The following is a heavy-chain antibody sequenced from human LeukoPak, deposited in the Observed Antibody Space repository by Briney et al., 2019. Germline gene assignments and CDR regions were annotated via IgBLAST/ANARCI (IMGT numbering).Heavy chain of an antibody. D-gene: IGHD2-15*01. CDR3: ARPRDYCSGGSCYFDY. J-gene: IGHJ4*02. CDR1: GFTFSSYA. Sequence: GGSLRLSCAASGFTFSSYAMHWVRQAPGKGLEWVAAISYDGSNKYYADSVKGRFTISRDNSKNTLYLQMNSLRAEDTAVYYCARPRDYCSGGSCYFDYWGQGTLVTVSS. CDR2: ISYDGSNK. V-gene: IGHV3-30-3*01.